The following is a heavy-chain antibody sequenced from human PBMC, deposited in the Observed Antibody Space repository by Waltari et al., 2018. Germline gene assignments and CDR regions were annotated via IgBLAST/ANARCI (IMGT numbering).Heavy chain of an antibody. CDR1: GFTFSSYA. CDR3: AEGADYGGKTPGY. CDR2: ISYDGSNK. J-gene: IGHJ4*02. Sequence: QVQLVESGGGVVQPGRSLRLSCAASGFTFSSYAMHWVRQAPGKGLEWVAVISYDGSNKYYADSVKGRFTISRDNSKNTLYLQMNSLRAEDTAVYYCAEGADYGGKTPGYWGQGTLVTVSS. D-gene: IGHD4-17*01. V-gene: IGHV3-30*01.